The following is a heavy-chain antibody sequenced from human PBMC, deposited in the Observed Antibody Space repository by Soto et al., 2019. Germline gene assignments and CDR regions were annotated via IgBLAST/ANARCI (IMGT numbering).Heavy chain of an antibody. CDR1: GYSFTSYW. CDR2: IYPGDSDT. D-gene: IGHD6-19*01. J-gene: IGHJ4*02. V-gene: IGHV5-51*01. Sequence: GESRKISCKGSGYSFTSYWIGWVRQMPGKGLEWMGIIYPGDSDTRYSPSFQGQVTISADKSISTAYLQWSSLKASDTAMYYCARLRRFSRRWSFMYDYWGQGPFVTV. CDR3: ARLRRFSRRWSFMYDY.